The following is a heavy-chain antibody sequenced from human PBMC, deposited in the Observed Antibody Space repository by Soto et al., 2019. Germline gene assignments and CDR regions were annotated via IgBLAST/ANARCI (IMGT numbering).Heavy chain of an antibody. Sequence: SETLSLTCAVSGDSFSSGGHSWSWIRQPTEKGLGWIGYIFHSGDTYYNPTLKSRVTISVDRSKNRFSLKLSSVTAAATALYYCARGGCTSGGRDSTEIGGQGTMVTASS. CDR1: GDSFSSGGHS. D-gene: IGHD2-2*01. V-gene: IGHV4-30-2*01. CDR2: IFHSGDT. J-gene: IGHJ3*02. CDR3: ARGGCTSGGRDSTEI.